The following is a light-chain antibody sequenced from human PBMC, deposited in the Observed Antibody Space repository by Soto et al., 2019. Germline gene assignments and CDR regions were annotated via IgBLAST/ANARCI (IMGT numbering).Light chain of an antibody. V-gene: IGLV1-51*01. Sequence: QSVLTQPPSASGSPGQSVTISCTGTSNDIGVYDFVSWYQQHPGKAPKLLIYDNNKRPSGIPDRFSGSKSGTSATLGITGLQTGDEADYYCGTWDSSLSVVVFGGGTKLTVL. CDR3: GTWDSSLSVVV. CDR2: DNN. J-gene: IGLJ2*01. CDR1: SNDIGVYDF.